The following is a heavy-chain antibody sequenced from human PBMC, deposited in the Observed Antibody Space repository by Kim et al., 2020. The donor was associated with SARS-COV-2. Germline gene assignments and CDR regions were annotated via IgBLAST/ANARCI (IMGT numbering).Heavy chain of an antibody. CDR2: IYRDGSV. D-gene: IGHD3-22*01. J-gene: IGHJ4*02. CDR1: GGSLSSGGYY. CDR3: ARGDGSGYSPPFDY. Sequence: SETLSLTCTVSGGSLSSGGYYWSWVRKPPGKGLEYIGYIYRDGSVNYNPSLNSRITMSLDTSKNQFSLKVNSVTAADTAVYYCARGDGSGYSPPFDYWGQGALVTVSS. V-gene: IGHV4-61*08.